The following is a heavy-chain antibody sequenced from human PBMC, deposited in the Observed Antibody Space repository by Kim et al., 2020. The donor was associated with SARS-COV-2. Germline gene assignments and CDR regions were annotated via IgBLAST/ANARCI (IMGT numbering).Heavy chain of an antibody. CDR2: ISSGGTMI. V-gene: IGHV3-48*03. CDR3: ASDKGQYVDWLGDY. CDR1: GFTFSSYE. D-gene: IGHD3-9*01. Sequence: GGSLRLSCAASGFTFSSYEMNWVRQAPGKGLEWVSYISSGGTMIYYADSVKGRFTISRDNAKNSLYLQMNSLRAEDTAVYYCASDKGQYVDWLGDYWGQGTLVTVSS. J-gene: IGHJ4*02.